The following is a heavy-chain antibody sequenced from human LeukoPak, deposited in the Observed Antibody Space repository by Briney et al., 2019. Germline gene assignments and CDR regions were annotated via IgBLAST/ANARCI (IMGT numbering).Heavy chain of an antibody. Sequence: SETLSLTCTVSGASINTYYWTWIRQPPGKGLEYIGYIYYSGTTDYNPSLKSRVTISVDTSKNQFSLKVTSVSAADTAVYYCARIMQTPWGMDVWGQGTTVTVSS. CDR3: ARIMQTPWGMDV. CDR1: GASINTYY. D-gene: IGHD2-15*01. J-gene: IGHJ6*02. CDR2: IYYSGTT. V-gene: IGHV4-59*01.